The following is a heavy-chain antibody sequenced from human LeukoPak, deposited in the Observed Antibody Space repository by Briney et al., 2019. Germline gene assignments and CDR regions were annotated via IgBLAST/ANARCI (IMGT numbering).Heavy chain of an antibody. CDR2: IYYSGST. CDR3: ARWEDGQLALDY. Sequence: PSETLSLTCTVSGGSISSYYWSWIRQPPGKGLEWIGYIYYSGSTNYNPSLKSRVTISVDTSKNQFSLKLSSVTAADTAVYYCARWEDGQLALDYWGQGTLVTVSS. CDR1: GGSISSYY. J-gene: IGHJ4*02. D-gene: IGHD6-13*01. V-gene: IGHV4-59*01.